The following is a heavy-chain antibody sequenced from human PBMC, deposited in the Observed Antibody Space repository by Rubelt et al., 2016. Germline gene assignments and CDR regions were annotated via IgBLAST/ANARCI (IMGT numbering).Heavy chain of an antibody. J-gene: IGHJ6*03. D-gene: IGHD5-18*01. CDR3: SGNEYTYLSKVMDV. Sequence: QAQLVQSGAEVKKPGSSVKVSCKSSGGTFNMYAINWVRQAPGQGLEWMGGINPSLETTNYAQKFQGRVTITADRSTSTVYMELGSLRSEDTAVYHCSGNEYTYLSKVMDVWGKGTTVTVSS. CDR2: INPSLETT. V-gene: IGHV1-69*06. CDR1: GGTFNMYA.